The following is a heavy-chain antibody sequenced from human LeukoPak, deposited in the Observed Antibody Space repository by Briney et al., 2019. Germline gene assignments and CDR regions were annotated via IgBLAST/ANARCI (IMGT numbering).Heavy chain of an antibody. CDR2: ISVYNGKT. V-gene: IGHV1-18*01. D-gene: IGHD3-22*01. J-gene: IGHJ4*02. Sequence: GASVMVSCKASGYIFTNYDISWVRQAPGQGLEWMGWISVYNGKTNYAQNLQGRVTTTTDTSTNTAYMELRSLRSGDTAIYYCARSVGDTMIVPTGYWGQGTLVTVSS. CDR3: ARSVGDTMIVPTGY. CDR1: GYIFTNYD.